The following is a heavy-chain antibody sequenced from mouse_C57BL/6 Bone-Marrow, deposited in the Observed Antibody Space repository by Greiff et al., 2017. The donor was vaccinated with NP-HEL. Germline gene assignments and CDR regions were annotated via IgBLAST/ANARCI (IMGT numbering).Heavy chain of an antibody. CDR3: ARSKSSIYYYGSSPYWYFDV. V-gene: IGHV14-2*01. J-gene: IGHJ1*03. CDR2: IDPEDGET. Sequence: VQLKESGAELVKPGASVKLSCTASGFNIKDYYMHWVKQRTEQGLEWIERIDPEDGETKYAPKFQGKATITADPSSNTAYLQLSSLTSEDTAVYYCARSKSSIYYYGSSPYWYFDVWGTGTTVTVSS. D-gene: IGHD1-1*01. CDR1: GFNIKDYY.